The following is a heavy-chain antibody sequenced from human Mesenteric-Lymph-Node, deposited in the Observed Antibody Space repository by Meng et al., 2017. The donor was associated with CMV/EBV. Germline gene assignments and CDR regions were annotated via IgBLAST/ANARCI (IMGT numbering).Heavy chain of an antibody. CDR3: AREGLAPYNWFDP. D-gene: IGHD6-6*01. CDR1: GDTFTNAY. Sequence: ASVKVSCKAFGDTFTNAYIHWVRQAPGQGLEWMGRINPSGGSTTYAQQFQGRVTMTRDTSTNTVFMELNSLRSEDTAIYFCAREGLAPYNWFDPWGQGTLVTVSS. V-gene: IGHV1-46*01. CDR2: INPSGGST. J-gene: IGHJ5*02.